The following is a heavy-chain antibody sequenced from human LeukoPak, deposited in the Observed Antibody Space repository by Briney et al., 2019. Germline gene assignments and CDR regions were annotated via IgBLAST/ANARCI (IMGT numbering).Heavy chain of an antibody. CDR1: GYTFTGYY. Sequence: GASVKVSCKASGYTFTGYYMHWVRQAPGQGLEWMGWINPNSGGTNYAQKFQGRVTMTRDTSISTAYMELSRLRSDDTAVYYCARDPLGMLNYDILTGYYKNWNWFDPWGQGTLVTVSS. V-gene: IGHV1-2*02. CDR2: INPNSGGT. J-gene: IGHJ5*02. CDR3: ARDPLGMLNYDILTGYYKNWNWFDP. D-gene: IGHD3-9*01.